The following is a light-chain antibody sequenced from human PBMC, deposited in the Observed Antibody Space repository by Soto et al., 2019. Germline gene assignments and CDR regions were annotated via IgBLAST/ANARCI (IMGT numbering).Light chain of an antibody. CDR3: QQYKNWLTWT. V-gene: IGKV3-15*01. J-gene: IGKJ1*01. CDR2: GAS. CDR1: QSISSN. Sequence: EIVMTQSPATLSVSPGERATLSCRASQSISSNLAWYQQKPGQAPRLLIYGASTRATGIPARFSGSGSGTEFTPPISSLQSEDFAVYYCQQYKNWLTWTFGQGTKVDIK.